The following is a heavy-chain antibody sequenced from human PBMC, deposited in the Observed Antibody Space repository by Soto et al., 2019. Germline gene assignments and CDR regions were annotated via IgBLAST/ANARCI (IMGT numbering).Heavy chain of an antibody. CDR1: GGSISSYY. CDR3: ARFNNIVATISWFDP. V-gene: IGHV4-59*08. CDR2: IYYSGST. D-gene: IGHD5-12*01. J-gene: IGHJ5*02. Sequence: SETLSLTCTVSGGSISSYYWSWIRQPPGKGLEWIGYIYYSGSTNCNPSLKSRVTISVDTSKNQFSLKLSSVTAADTAVYYCARFNNIVATISWFDPWGQGTLVTVSS.